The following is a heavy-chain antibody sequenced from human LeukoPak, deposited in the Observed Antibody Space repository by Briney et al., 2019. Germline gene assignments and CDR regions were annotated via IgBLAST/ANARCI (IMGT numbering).Heavy chain of an antibody. CDR2: ISSSGSTI. CDR1: GFTFSDYY. V-gene: IGHV3-11*01. J-gene: IGHJ4*02. Sequence: GGSLRLTCAAPGFTFSDYYMSWIRQAPGKGLEWVSYISSSGSTIYYADSVKGQFTISRDNAKNSLYLQMNSLRAEDTAVYYCARGPGHYYDSSGYYFDYWGQGTLVTVSS. CDR3: ARGPGHYYDSSGYYFDY. D-gene: IGHD3-22*01.